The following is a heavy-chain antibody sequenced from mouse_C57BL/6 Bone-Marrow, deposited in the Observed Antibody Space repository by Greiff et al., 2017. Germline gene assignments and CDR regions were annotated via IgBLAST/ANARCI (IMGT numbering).Heavy chain of an antibody. V-gene: IGHV1-69*01. J-gene: IGHJ3*01. CDR1: GYTFTSYW. Sequence: QVQLKQPGAELVMPGASVKLSCKASGYTFTSYWMHWVKQRSGQGLEWIGEIDPSDSYTNYNQKFKGKSTLTVDKSSSTAYMQLSSLTSEDSADYYCARKSAQATSFAYWGQGTLVTVSA. D-gene: IGHD3-2*02. CDR2: IDPSDSYT. CDR3: ARKSAQATSFAY.